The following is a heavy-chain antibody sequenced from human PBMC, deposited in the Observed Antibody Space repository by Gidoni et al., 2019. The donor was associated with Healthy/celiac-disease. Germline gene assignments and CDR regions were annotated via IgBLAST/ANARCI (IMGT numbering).Heavy chain of an antibody. CDR2: IWYDGINK. J-gene: IGHJ4*02. CDR3: AREFYGSGSYFYY. V-gene: IGHV3-33*01. Sequence: QVQRVESGGGVVQPGRSRRLSCAASGFAFSSYGMHWVRQAPGKGLEWVAVIWYDGINKYYADSVKGRFTISRDNSKNTLYLQMNSLRAEDTAVYYCAREFYGSGSYFYYWGQGTLVTVSS. CDR1: GFAFSSYG. D-gene: IGHD3-10*01.